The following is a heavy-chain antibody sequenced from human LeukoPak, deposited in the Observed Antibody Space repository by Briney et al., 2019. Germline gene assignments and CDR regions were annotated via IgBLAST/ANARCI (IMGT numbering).Heavy chain of an antibody. Sequence: PGGSQRLSCAASGFTFSSYEMNWVRQAPGKGLEWVSYISSSGSTIYYAVSVKGRFTISRDNAKNSLYLQMNSLRAEDTAVYYCARDPRGYYYDSSGSRGFDYWGQGTLVTVSS. J-gene: IGHJ4*02. D-gene: IGHD3-22*01. CDR3: ARDPRGYYYDSSGSRGFDY. V-gene: IGHV3-48*03. CDR2: ISSSGSTI. CDR1: GFTFSSYE.